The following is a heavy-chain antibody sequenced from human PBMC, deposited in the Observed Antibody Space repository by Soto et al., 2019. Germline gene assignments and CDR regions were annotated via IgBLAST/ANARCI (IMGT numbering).Heavy chain of an antibody. CDR2: INSDGSGT. J-gene: IGHJ3*02. D-gene: IGHD5-18*01. CDR3: GSPAMVRDGAVDI. CDR1: GFTFSSYW. V-gene: IGHV3-74*01. Sequence: EVQLVESGGGLVQPGGSLRLSCAASGFTFSSYWMHWVRQAPGKGLVWVSRINSDGSGTSYADSVKGRFTISRDNAENTLYLQMNGRGAEDTEVYYCGSPAMVRDGAVDIWGHGAMVTVSS.